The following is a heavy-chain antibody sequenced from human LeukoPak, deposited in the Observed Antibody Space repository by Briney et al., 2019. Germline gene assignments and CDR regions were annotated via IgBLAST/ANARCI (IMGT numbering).Heavy chain of an antibody. J-gene: IGHJ3*02. Sequence: ASVKVSCKASGYTFTGYYMHWVRQAPGQGLQWMGWINPNSGGTNYAQKFQGRVTMTRDTSISTAYMELSRLRSDDTAVYYCATSESSGYDPLNIWGQGTMVTVSS. CDR3: ATSESSGYDPLNI. V-gene: IGHV1-2*02. D-gene: IGHD5-12*01. CDR2: INPNSGGT. CDR1: GYTFTGYY.